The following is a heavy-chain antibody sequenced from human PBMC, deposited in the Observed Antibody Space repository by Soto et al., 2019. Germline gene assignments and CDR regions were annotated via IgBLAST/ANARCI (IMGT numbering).Heavy chain of an antibody. CDR3: QKGGGPRFRPSFSDF. D-gene: IGHD3-16*01. Sequence: GKGLEWVSAISGSGGSTYYADSVKGRFTISRDNSKNTLYLQMNGLRAEDTAVYYCQKGGGPRFRPSFSDFLVKGSTVTVSS. V-gene: IGHV3-23*01. J-gene: IGHJ6*03. CDR2: ISGSGGST.